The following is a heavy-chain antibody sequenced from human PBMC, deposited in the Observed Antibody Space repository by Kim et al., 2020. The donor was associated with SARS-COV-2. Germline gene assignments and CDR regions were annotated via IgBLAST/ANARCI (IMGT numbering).Heavy chain of an antibody. J-gene: IGHJ6*04. Sequence: GGSLRLSCAASGFTFSSYSMNWVRQAPGKGLEWVSSISSSSSYIYYADSVKCRFTISRDHAKNSLYLQMNSLRAEDTAVYYCARDDYGDDYGMDVWGKGTTVTVSS. CDR2: ISSSSSYI. CDR1: GFTFSSYS. CDR3: ARDDYGDDYGMDV. D-gene: IGHD4-17*01. V-gene: IGHV3-21*01.